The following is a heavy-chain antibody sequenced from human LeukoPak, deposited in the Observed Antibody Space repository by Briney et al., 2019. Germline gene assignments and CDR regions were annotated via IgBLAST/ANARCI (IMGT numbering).Heavy chain of an antibody. Sequence: PGGALRLSFASSGFTFISYSMNGVRQAPGRGVEGVSYINSSSSTIYYEDSVQGRLTISRDNAKNSLYLQMNSLRAEDTAVYYCARGPWFGELLYWGQGTLVTVSS. CDR2: INSSSSTI. J-gene: IGHJ4*02. CDR3: ARGPWFGELLY. CDR1: GFTFISYS. V-gene: IGHV3-48*01. D-gene: IGHD3-10*01.